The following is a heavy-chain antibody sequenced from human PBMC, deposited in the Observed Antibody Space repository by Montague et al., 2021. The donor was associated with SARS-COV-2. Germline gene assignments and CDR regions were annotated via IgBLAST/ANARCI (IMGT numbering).Heavy chain of an antibody. CDR3: ARGRYQNHLVLVVITSQEGYFDS. Sequence: SETLSLTCAVYGDSFSGYYWYWICQPPEKGLERVGEINLSGSANYNPSLTIRVTMSADTSTNQFSLRLTSVTAADTAISYCARGRYQNHLVLVVITSQEGYFDSWGQGTMVSVSS. D-gene: IGHD3-22*01. CDR1: GDSFSGYY. V-gene: IGHV4-34*01. CDR2: INLSGSA. J-gene: IGHJ4*02.